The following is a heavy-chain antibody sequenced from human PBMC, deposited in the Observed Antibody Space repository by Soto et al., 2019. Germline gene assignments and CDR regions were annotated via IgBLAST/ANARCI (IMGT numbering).Heavy chain of an antibody. Sequence: QVQLVQSVAEVKKPGSSVKVSCKASGGTFSSYAISWVRQAPGQGLAWMGGIIPIFGTANYAQKFQGRVTITADESTSTAYMELSSLTSEDTAVYYCARFRVTTTPYRYYYYYGMDVWGQGTTVTVSS. J-gene: IGHJ6*02. D-gene: IGHD2-21*02. V-gene: IGHV1-69*01. CDR2: IIPIFGTA. CDR3: ARFRVTTTPYRYYYYYGMDV. CDR1: GGTFSSYA.